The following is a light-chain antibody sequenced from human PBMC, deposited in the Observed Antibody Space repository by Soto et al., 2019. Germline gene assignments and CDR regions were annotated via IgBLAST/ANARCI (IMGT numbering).Light chain of an antibody. CDR3: QQYYSWPLA. V-gene: IGKV3-15*01. Sequence: EIVMTQSPATLSVSPGERATLSCRASQSVSSNFAWYQQKPGQAPRLLIYDASTRATAIPARFSGSGSGTEFTLTISSLQSEDFAVYYCQQYYSWPLAFGQGTKVEI. J-gene: IGKJ1*01. CDR2: DAS. CDR1: QSVSSN.